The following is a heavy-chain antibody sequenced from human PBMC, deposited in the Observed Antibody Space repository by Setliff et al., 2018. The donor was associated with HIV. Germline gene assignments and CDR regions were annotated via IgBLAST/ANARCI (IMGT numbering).Heavy chain of an antibody. CDR3: ARDVYDYDFGGYFYMDV. J-gene: IGHJ6*03. Sequence: SETLSLTCAVYGGSISGYFWTWIRQPAGKGLEWIGHIYTSGSTNYNPSLKSRVTISVDTSKNQFSLKLSSVTAADTAMYYCARDVYDYDFGGYFYMDVWGKGTTVTVSS. V-gene: IGHV4-4*07. CDR2: IYTSGST. D-gene: IGHD3-3*01. CDR1: GGSISGYF.